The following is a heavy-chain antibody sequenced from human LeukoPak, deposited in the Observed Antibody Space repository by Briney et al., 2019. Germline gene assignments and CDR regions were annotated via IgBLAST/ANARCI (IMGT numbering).Heavy chain of an antibody. CDR2: IYYSGST. V-gene: IGHV4-59*13. CDR3: ARGGDWASFDY. Sequence: KASETLSLTCTVSGGSISRYYWSWIRQPPGKGLEWIGYIYYSGSTNYNPSLKSRVTISVDTSKNQFSLKLSSVTAADTAVYYCARGGDWASFDYWGQGTLVTVSS. J-gene: IGHJ4*02. CDR1: GGSISRYY. D-gene: IGHD2-21*02.